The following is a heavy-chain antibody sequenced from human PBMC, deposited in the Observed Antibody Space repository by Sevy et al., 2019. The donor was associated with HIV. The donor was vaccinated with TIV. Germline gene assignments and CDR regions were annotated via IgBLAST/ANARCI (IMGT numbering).Heavy chain of an antibody. D-gene: IGHD6-19*01. CDR3: AKGGWLEV. V-gene: IGHV3-23*01. CDR1: GFTFSTND. Sequence: GGSLILSCVASGFTFSTNDMSWVRQAPGKGLEWVSISSVSGDRTYYADSVKGRFTISRDTPKNTLLLQMNSLRVEDTAVYYCAKGGWLEVWGQGTLVTVSS. CDR2: SSVSGDRT. J-gene: IGHJ4*02.